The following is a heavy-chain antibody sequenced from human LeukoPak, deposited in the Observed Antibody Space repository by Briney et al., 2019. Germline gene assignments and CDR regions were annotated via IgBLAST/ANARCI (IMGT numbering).Heavy chain of an antibody. Sequence: SETLSLTCTVSGYSISSGYYWGWIRQPPGKGLEWIGSIYHSGSTYYSPSLKSRVTISVDTSKNQFSLKVSSVTAADTAVYYCARGLYYFDYWGQGNLVTVSS. CDR3: ARGLYYFDY. CDR1: GYSISSGYY. V-gene: IGHV4-38-2*02. CDR2: IYHSGST. J-gene: IGHJ4*02.